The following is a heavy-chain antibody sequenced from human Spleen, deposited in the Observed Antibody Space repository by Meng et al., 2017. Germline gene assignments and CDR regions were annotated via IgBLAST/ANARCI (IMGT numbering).Heavy chain of an antibody. D-gene: IGHD6-13*01. Sequence: GESLKISCVASELNSSSCGMHWVRQAPGKGLEWVTFISYHGSDKNYADSVKGRFTISRDNSKNTLFLQMNSLRAEDTAVYYCAKGGSSWYRYYFDYWGQGTLVTVSS. CDR1: ELNSSSCG. J-gene: IGHJ4*02. CDR3: AKGGSSWYRYYFDY. V-gene: IGHV3-30*07. CDR2: ISYHGSDK.